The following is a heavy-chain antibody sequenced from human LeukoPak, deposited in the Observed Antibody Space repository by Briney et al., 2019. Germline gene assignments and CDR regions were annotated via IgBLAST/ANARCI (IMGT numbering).Heavy chain of an antibody. V-gene: IGHV4-59*12. D-gene: IGHD3-10*01. Sequence: SETLSLTCTVSGGSISSYYWSWIRQPPGKGLEWIGYIFYSGSTNYNPSLKSRVTISVDTSKNQFSLKLSSVTAADTAVYYCARHTMVRGVPTYYFDYWGQGTLVTVSS. CDR2: IFYSGST. CDR3: ARHTMVRGVPTYYFDY. CDR1: GGSISSYY. J-gene: IGHJ4*02.